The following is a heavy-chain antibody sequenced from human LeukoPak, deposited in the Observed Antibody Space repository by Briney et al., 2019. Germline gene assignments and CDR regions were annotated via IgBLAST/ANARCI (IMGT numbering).Heavy chain of an antibody. D-gene: IGHD2-15*01. V-gene: IGHV4-34*01. CDR3: ARAVAAT. CDR2: INHSGST. J-gene: IGHJ5*02. Sequence: SETQSLTCAVYGGSFSGYYWSWIRQPPGKGLEWIGEINHSGSTNYNPSLKSRVTISVDTSKNQFSLKLSSVTAADTAVYYCARAVAATWGQGTLVTVSS. CDR1: GGSFSGYY.